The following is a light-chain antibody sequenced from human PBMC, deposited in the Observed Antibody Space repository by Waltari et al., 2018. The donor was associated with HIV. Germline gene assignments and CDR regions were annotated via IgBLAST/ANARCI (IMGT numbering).Light chain of an antibody. Sequence: QAVVTQEPSLTVSPGGTVTLPCGSSTGAVTSGHYPYWFQQKTGQAPRTLIYDTNTKPSGPPALFSGSLLGGKAALTLSGAQPEDEAEYYCLLAYSGTRVFGGGTKLTVL. CDR3: LLAYSGTRV. CDR1: TGAVTSGHY. CDR2: DTN. J-gene: IGLJ3*02. V-gene: IGLV7-46*01.